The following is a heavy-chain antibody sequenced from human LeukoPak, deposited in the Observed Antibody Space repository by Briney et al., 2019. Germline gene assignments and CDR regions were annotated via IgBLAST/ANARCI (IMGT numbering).Heavy chain of an antibody. D-gene: IGHD2-15*01. CDR3: ARVGPRVGACSGGSCYINY. CDR1: GYTLTELS. V-gene: IGHV1-24*01. CDR2: FDPEDGET. J-gene: IGHJ4*02. Sequence: ASVKVSCKVSGYTLTELSMHWVRQAPGKGLEWMGGFDPEDGETIYAQKFQGRVTMTEDTSTDTAYMELSRLRSDDTAVYYCARVGPRVGACSGGSCYINYWGQGTLVTVSS.